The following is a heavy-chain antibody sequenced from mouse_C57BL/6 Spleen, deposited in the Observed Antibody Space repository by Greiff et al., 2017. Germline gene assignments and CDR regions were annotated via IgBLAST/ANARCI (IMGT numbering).Heavy chain of an antibody. D-gene: IGHD2-1*01. CDR2: IWSGGST. V-gene: IGHV2-2*01. CDR3: AREIYYGTYGYFDY. CDR1: GFSLTSYG. Sequence: VQRVESGPGLVQPSQSLSITCTVSGFSLTSYGVHWVRQSPGKGLEWLGVIWSGGSTDYNAAFISRLSISKDNSKSQVFFKMNSLQADDTAIYYCAREIYYGTYGYFDYWGQGTTLTVSS. J-gene: IGHJ2*01.